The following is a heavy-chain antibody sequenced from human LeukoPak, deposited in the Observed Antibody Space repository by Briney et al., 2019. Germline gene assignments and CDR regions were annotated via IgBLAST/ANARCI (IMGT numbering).Heavy chain of an antibody. Sequence: SETLSLTCTVSGGSISSYYWSWIRQPAGKGLEWVGRIYTSGSTNYNPSLKSRVTMSVDTFKNQFSLKLTSMTAADTAVYYCARTTVTTTGTVDAFDIWGQGTMVTVSS. V-gene: IGHV4-4*07. CDR1: GGSISSYY. CDR3: ARTTVTTTGTVDAFDI. D-gene: IGHD4-17*01. CDR2: IYTSGST. J-gene: IGHJ3*02.